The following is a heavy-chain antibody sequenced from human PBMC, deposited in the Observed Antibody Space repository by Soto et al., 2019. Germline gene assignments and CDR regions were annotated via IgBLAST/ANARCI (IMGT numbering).Heavy chain of an antibody. J-gene: IGHJ5*01. CDR2: IYYSGST. D-gene: IGHD1-26*01. V-gene: IGHV4-61*08. Sequence: SETLSLTCTVSGGSVHSGGYYWSWIRQPPGKGLEWTGNIYYSGSTNYNPSLKSRVTISIDTSKNQFSLRLNSVTAADTAVFYCARFAEEGATFRFDSWGQGILVTVSS. CDR3: ARFAEEGATFRFDS. CDR1: GGSVHSGGYY.